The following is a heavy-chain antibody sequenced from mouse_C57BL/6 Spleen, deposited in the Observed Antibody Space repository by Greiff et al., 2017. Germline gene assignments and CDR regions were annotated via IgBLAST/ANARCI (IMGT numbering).Heavy chain of an antibody. J-gene: IGHJ3*01. CDR3: TRTEDDSFFAY. CDR2: IYPGNSDT. D-gene: IGHD2-4*01. CDR1: CHTFTSYW. V-gene: IGHV1-5*01. Sequence: VQLQQSGTVLARPGASVKMFCKTSCHTFTSYWMHWVKQRPGQGLEWIGAIYPGNSDTSYNEKFKGKAKLTAVTSASTAYMELSSLTNEDSAVYYCTRTEDDSFFAYWGQGTLVTVSA.